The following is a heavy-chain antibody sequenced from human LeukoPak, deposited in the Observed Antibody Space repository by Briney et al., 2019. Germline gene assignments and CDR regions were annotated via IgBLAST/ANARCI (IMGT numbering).Heavy chain of an antibody. J-gene: IGHJ4*02. CDR1: GFTFDDFG. CDR3: ARDGLRRPPTPYCGGDCPLDY. CDR2: INWNGGGT. Sequence: GGSLRLSCAASGFTFDDFGMTWVRQAPGKGLEWVSGINWNGGGTGYADSVKGRFTISRDNAKNSLYLQMNSLRVEDTAMHYCARDGLRRPPTPYCGGDCPLDYWGQGTLVSVSS. V-gene: IGHV3-20*04. D-gene: IGHD2-21*02.